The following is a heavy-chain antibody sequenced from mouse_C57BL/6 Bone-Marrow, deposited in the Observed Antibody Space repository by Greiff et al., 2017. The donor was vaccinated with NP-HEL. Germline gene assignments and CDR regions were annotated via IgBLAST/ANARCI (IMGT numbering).Heavy chain of an antibody. CDR2: IDPETGGT. V-gene: IGHV1-15*01. CDR3: TRPYYSIPYAMEY. CDR1: GYTFTDNE. D-gene: IGHD2-5*01. J-gene: IGHJ4*01. Sequence: VQLQESGAELVRPGASVTLSCKASGYTFTDNEMHWVKQTPVHGLEWIGAIDPETGGTAYNQKFKGKAILTTDKSSSTAYMELRSLTSEDSASEYSTRPYYSIPYAMEYWGQGTSVTVAS.